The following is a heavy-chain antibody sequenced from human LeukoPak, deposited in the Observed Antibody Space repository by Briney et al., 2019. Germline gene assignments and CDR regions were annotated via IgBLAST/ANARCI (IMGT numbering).Heavy chain of an antibody. J-gene: IGHJ6*03. CDR3: ARGRDYYYYYMAV. V-gene: IGHV4-34*01. CDR2: INHRGST. CDR1: GGSFSGYY. Sequence: SQSLSLTCAVYGGSFSGYYWSWVRQPPGKGLEWIGEINHRGSTNYNTSLKSRVTISVDKSNNQFSLKLSSVAAADTAVYYCARGRDYYYYYMAVWGKGTTVTVSS.